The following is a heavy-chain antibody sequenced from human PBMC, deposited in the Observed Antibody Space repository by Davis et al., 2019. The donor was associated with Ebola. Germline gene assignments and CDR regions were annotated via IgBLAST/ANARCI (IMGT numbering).Heavy chain of an antibody. V-gene: IGHV1-58*02. J-gene: IGHJ4*01. CDR1: GFTFTGSA. CDR2: IVVGSGNT. CDR3: AASAGTVGKFDY. D-gene: IGHD1-14*01. Sequence: AASVKVSCKASGFTFTGSAMQWVRQARGQRLEWIGWIVVGSGNTNYAQKFQGRITMTRDKSTSTTFLDLSNLRSEDTAVYYCAASAGTVGKFDYWGQGTLVTVSS.